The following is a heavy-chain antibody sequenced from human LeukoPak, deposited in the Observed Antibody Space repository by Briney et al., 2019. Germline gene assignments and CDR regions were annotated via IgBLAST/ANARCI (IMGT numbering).Heavy chain of an antibody. CDR1: EYRFTAYW. J-gene: IGHJ4*02. Sequence: GESLKISCKNSEYRFTAYWIGWVRQMPGKGLEWMGIIYPGDSDTRYSPSFQGQVTISADKSISTAYLQWSSLKASDTAMYYCARESSDLYYFDYWSQGTLVTVSS. D-gene: IGHD6-19*01. V-gene: IGHV5-51*01. CDR3: ARESSDLYYFDY. CDR2: IYPGDSDT.